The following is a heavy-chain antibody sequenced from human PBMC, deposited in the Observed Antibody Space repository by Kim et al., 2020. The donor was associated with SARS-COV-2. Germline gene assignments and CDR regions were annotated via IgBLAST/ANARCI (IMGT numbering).Heavy chain of an antibody. CDR1: GFTVNNNY. Sequence: GGSLRLSCTGSGFTVNNNYMNWVRHAPGKGLEWVSVIYSGGTTYYADSVKGRFTISRDNSRNTVYLQMNSLRAEDTAMYYCVRESVDRVFDMWSQGTMVTVSS. V-gene: IGHV3-53*01. D-gene: IGHD3-10*01. CDR3: VRESVDRVFDM. J-gene: IGHJ3*02. CDR2: IYSGGTT.